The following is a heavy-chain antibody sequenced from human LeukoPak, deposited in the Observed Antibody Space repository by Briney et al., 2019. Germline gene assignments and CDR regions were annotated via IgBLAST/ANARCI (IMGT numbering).Heavy chain of an antibody. D-gene: IGHD1-1*01. Sequence: GGSLRLSCAASGFTFSNFWMDWVRQAPGKGLEWVANIKQDGSERFYVDSVKGRFTISRDNAKNSLYLQMNSLRAEDTAVYYCARDRDWYTFDSWGQGVLVTVSS. V-gene: IGHV3-7*01. CDR2: IKQDGSER. CDR1: GFTFSNFW. CDR3: ARDRDWYTFDS. J-gene: IGHJ4*02.